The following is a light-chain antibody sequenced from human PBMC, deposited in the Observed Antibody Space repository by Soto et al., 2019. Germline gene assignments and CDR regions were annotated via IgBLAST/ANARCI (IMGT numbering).Light chain of an antibody. CDR2: GAS. CDR3: QQHKNWPPLT. J-gene: IGKJ4*01. Sequence: EIVMTQSPATPSVSPGETATLSCRASQYVGTAVAWYQHKPGQAPRLLIAGASIRVTGVPGRFSGGGSGTEFTLTISSLQSEDVAVYYCQQHKNWPPLTFGGGTTVEIK. V-gene: IGKV3-15*01. CDR1: QYVGTA.